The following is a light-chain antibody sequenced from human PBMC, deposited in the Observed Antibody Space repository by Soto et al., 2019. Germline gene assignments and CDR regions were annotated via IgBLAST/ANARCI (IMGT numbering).Light chain of an antibody. Sequence: ETVLTQSPGNLSLSPGDRATLSCRASQSVKNNCLAWYQQQPGQGLRLLIYGASTRATGIPDRFSGSGSGTDFTPTINRLEPEDFAVYSCQHYGYSPAFGKWTTVETK. CDR3: QHYGYSPA. CDR2: GAS. V-gene: IGKV3-20*01. CDR1: QSVKNNC. J-gene: IGKJ1*01.